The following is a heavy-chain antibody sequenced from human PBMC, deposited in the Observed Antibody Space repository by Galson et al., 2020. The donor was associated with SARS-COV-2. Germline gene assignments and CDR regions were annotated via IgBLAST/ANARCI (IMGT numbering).Heavy chain of an antibody. Sequence: SETLSLTCTVSGYSVSTTNYWGWVRQPPGRGQEWTGSVNPSGTTYYNPSLKSRVTISVDTSKNPFSLRLDSVTAADTALYYCARQGVNMIVLVTVPGWYFDLWGRGTLVTVSS. J-gene: IGHJ2*01. CDR3: ARQGVNMIVLVTVPGWYFDL. CDR2: VNPSGTT. D-gene: IGHD3-22*01. CDR1: GYSVSTTNY. V-gene: IGHV4-38-2*02.